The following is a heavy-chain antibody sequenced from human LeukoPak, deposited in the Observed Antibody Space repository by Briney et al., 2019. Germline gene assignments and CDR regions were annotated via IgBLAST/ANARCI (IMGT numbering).Heavy chain of an antibody. D-gene: IGHD3-10*02. CDR2: ISSSGSTI. CDR1: SFTFSSYV. CDR3: AELGITMIGGV. V-gene: IGHV3-48*03. J-gene: IGHJ6*04. Sequence: GGSLRLSCGASSFTFSSYVMSWVRQAPGKGLEWVSYISSSGSTIYYADSVKGRFTISRDNAKNSLYLQMNSLRAEDTAVYYCAELGITMIGGVWGKGTTVTISS.